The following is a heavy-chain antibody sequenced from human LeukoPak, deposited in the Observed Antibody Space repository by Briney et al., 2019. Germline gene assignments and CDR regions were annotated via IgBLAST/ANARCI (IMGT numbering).Heavy chain of an antibody. CDR3: ARQTVGGSHSSWFTFDF. Sequence: GESLKISFKGSGYSFTSYWIGWVRQMPGKGLEWMGIIYPGDSDTRYSPSFQGQVTISADKSISTAYLQWSSLKASDTAMYYCARQTVGGSHSSWFTFDFWGQGTLVTVSS. V-gene: IGHV5-51*01. CDR2: IYPGDSDT. D-gene: IGHD6-13*01. J-gene: IGHJ4*02. CDR1: GYSFTSYW.